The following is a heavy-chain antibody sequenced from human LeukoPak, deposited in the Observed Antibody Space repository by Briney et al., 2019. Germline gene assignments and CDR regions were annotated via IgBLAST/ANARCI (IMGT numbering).Heavy chain of an antibody. V-gene: IGHV5-51*01. Sequence: GESLKISCKGSGYSFTTYWIGWVRQIPGKGLEWMGIIYSGDSDTRYSPSFQGQVTISADKSISTAYLQWSSLKASDTAIYYCARRDSNSPFDYWGQGTLVTVSS. CDR1: GYSFTTYW. CDR3: ARRDSNSPFDY. J-gene: IGHJ4*02. D-gene: IGHD3-22*01. CDR2: IYSGDSDT.